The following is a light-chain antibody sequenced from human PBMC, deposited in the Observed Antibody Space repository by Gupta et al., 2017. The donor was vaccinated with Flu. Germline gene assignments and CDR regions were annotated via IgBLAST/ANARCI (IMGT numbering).Light chain of an antibody. CDR2: KAS. V-gene: IGKV1-5*03. Sequence: PSTLSASVGDRVTLTCRASQSISSWLAWYQQKPGKAPKLLIYKASSLESGVPSRFSGSGSGTEFTLTIRSLQPDDFATYYCQQDNSYPWTFGQGTKVEIK. J-gene: IGKJ1*01. CDR3: QQDNSYPWT. CDR1: QSISSW.